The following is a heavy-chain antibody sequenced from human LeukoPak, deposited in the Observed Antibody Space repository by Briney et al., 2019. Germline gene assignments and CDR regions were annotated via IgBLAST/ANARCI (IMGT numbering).Heavy chain of an antibody. CDR2: ISTHNGDT. V-gene: IGHV1-18*01. D-gene: IGHD5-12*01. Sequence: ASVKVSCKASGYTFTNYGITWVRQAPGQGLEWMGWISTHNGDTKYAQILQRRVTMTTDTSTSTAYMELRSLRSDDTAVYYCARGRGSTSRYWGQGTLVTVSS. CDR3: ARGRGSTSRY. J-gene: IGHJ4*02. CDR1: GYTFTNYG.